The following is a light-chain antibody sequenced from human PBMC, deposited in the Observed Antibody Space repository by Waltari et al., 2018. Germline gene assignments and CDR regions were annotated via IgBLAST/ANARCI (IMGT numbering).Light chain of an antibody. CDR1: HSISIQ. CDR3: QQTYSTLVFT. V-gene: IGKV1-39*01. CDR2: AAS. Sequence: DIQMTQSPSSLSASVGDKVTITCRASHSISIQVNWYQQKPGKAPKLLIHAASSLQSGVPSRFSGSGSGTDFTLTISSLQLDDFATYYCQQTYSTLVFTFGQGTKLEIK. J-gene: IGKJ2*01.